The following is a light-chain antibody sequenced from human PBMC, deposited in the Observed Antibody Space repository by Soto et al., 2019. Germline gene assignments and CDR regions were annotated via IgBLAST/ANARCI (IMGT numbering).Light chain of an antibody. V-gene: IGKV3-20*01. CDR3: QQYGSSPGT. Sequence: EIVMTQSPATLSVSPGERATLSCRASQSVSNYLAWYQQKPGQAPRLLIYGASTRATGIPARFSGGGSETDFTLTISRLEPEDFAVFYCQQYGSSPGTFGQGTKVDI. CDR2: GAS. CDR1: QSVSNY. J-gene: IGKJ1*01.